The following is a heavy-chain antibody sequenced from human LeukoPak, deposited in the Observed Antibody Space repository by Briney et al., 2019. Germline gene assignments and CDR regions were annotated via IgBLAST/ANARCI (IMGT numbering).Heavy chain of an antibody. D-gene: IGHD6-13*01. CDR2: IYTSGST. V-gene: IGHV4-61*02. Sequence: SETLSLTCTVSGGSISSGSYYWSWIRQPAGKGLEWIGRIYTSGSTNYNPSLKSRVTMSVDTSKNQFSLKLSSVTAADTAVYYCARGVLIAAAGTGYYYMDVWGKGTTVTISS. J-gene: IGHJ6*03. CDR1: GGSISSGSYY. CDR3: ARGVLIAAAGTGYYYMDV.